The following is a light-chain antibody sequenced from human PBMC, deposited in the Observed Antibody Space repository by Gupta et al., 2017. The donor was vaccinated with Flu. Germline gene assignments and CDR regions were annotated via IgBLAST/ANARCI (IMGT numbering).Light chain of an antibody. CDR2: AAS. Sequence: SSLSASVGDRVTITGRAMQSISSYLNWCQQKPLKAPKLLIYAASSLQSGVPSRFSGSGSGTDFTLTISSLQPEDFATYYCQQSDSTPTWTFGQGTKVEIK. J-gene: IGKJ1*01. CDR1: QSISSY. V-gene: IGKV1-39*01. CDR3: QQSDSTPTWT.